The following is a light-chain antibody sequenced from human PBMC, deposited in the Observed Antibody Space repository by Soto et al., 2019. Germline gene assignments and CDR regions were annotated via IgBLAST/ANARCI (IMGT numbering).Light chain of an antibody. Sequence: DIQMTQSPSSLSASVGDRVTITCRASQTISTYLNWYQQKPGKAPRLLIYDASSLLSGVPSRFIGSGSRTDFTLTIASLQPEDFSTYYCQQGDSTPYTFGQGTKVEI. V-gene: IGKV1-39*01. CDR1: QTISTY. J-gene: IGKJ2*01. CDR3: QQGDSTPYT. CDR2: DAS.